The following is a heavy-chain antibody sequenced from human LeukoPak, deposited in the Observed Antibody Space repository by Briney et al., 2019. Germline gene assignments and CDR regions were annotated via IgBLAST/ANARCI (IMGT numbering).Heavy chain of an antibody. CDR3: ARAAAAARGRLDY. D-gene: IGHD6-13*01. V-gene: IGHV4-38-2*01. CDR2: IYHSGKT. J-gene: IGHJ4*02. CDR1: GYSIGRGYY. Sequence: PETLSLTRALPGYSIGRGYYWAWIRQPPVKGLEWFGTIYHSGKTYYNPSLTSRVSISVETSKNQFSLNLSSVTAADTAVYYCARAAAAARGRLDYWGQGTLVTVSS.